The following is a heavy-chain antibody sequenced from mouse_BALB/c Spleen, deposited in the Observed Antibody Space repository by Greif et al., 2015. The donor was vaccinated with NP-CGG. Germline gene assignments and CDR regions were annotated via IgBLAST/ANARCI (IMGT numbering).Heavy chain of an antibody. CDR3: AADFDY. CDR2: IDPENGNT. V-gene: IGHV14-1*02. CDR1: GFNIKDYY. J-gene: IGHJ2*01. Sequence: EVKLQESGAELVRPGALVKLSCKASGFNIKDYYMHWVKQRPEQGLEWIGWIDPENGNTIYDPKFQGKASITADTSSNTAYLQLSSLTSEDTAVYYCAADFDYWGQGTTLTVSS.